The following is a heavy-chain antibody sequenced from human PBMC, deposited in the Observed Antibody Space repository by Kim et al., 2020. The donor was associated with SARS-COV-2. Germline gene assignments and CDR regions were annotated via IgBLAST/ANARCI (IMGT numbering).Heavy chain of an antibody. CDR3: ARIRGTGTTRSQSYHYYLDG. V-gene: IGHV2-70*11. CDR2: IDWDVDK. J-gene: IGHJ6*03. D-gene: IGHD1-7*01. Sequence: SGPTLVNPTQTLTLTSTFFGFSLFTHGMCVNWIRQPPGKALEWLARIDWDVDKYYNTSLKTRPTISKDTSENQVFLTMTNMDPVDTATYYCARIRGTGTTRSQSYHYYLDGWGKGPTVTASS. CDR1: GFSLFTHGMC.